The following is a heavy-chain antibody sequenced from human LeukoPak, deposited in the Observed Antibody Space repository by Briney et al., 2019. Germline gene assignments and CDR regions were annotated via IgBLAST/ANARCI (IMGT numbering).Heavy chain of an antibody. Sequence: SETLSLTCTVSGGSISSGDYYWSWIRQPPGKGLEWIGYVYYSGSTYYNPSLKSRVTISVDTSKNQFSLKLSSVTAADTAVYYCARLVGAERQGDFDYWGQGTLVTVSS. D-gene: IGHD1-1*01. CDR1: GGSISSGDYY. CDR3: ARLVGAERQGDFDY. J-gene: IGHJ4*02. CDR2: VYYSGST. V-gene: IGHV4-30-4*01.